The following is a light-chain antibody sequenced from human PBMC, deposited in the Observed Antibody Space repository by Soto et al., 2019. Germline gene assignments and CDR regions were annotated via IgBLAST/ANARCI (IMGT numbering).Light chain of an antibody. V-gene: IGKV1-27*01. J-gene: IGKJ1*01. CDR3: QNHNNAPWT. Sequence: DIQMTQSPSSLSASVGDRVTITCPASQGIGNYVAWYQQKSGKVPKLLIYAASTLQSGVPSLFSGSRSGTDFTLTISSLQPEDVATYYCQNHNNAPWTFGQGTKVDIK. CDR1: QGIGNY. CDR2: AAS.